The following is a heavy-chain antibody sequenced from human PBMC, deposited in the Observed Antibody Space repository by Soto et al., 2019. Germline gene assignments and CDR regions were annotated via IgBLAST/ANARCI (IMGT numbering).Heavy chain of an antibody. J-gene: IGHJ5*02. D-gene: IGHD3-10*01. V-gene: IGHV4-31*03. CDR3: SRAKVRGITISWFDP. CDR1: GGSISGGGYY. CDR2: IYYSGDT. Sequence: LSLTCTVSGGSISGGGYYWSWIRHHPEKGLEWIGYIYYSGDTNYNPSLPSLSSRVTISVDTSKNQFSLKLSSVTAADTALYYFSRAKVRGITISWFDPWGQGTLVTVSS.